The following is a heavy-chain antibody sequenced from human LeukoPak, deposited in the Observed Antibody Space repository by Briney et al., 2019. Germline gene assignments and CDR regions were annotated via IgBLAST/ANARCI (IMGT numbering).Heavy chain of an antibody. V-gene: IGHV3-66*02. CDR1: GFTVSSNY. J-gene: IGHJ4*02. D-gene: IGHD3-16*02. Sequence: GGSLRLSCAASGFTVSSNYMSWVRQAPGKGLEWVSVIYSGGSTYYADSVKGRFTISRDNSKNTLYLQMNSLRAEDTAVYYCARSEYYDYVWGSYRPFDYWGQGTLVTVSS. CDR2: IYSGGST. CDR3: ARSEYYDYVWGSYRPFDY.